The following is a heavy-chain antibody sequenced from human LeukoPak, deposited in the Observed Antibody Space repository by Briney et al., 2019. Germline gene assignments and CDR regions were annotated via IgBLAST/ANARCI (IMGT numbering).Heavy chain of an antibody. CDR1: GLTFSSCA. CDR3: AKVLRNGVATAPQ. Sequence: GGSLRLSCAASGLTFSSCAISWVRQAPGKGLEWVSAISGDGRYTYYADSVKGRFTISRDNSKNTLYLQMNSLRVEDTALYYCAKVLRNGVATAPQWGQGTLVTVSS. CDR2: ISGDGRYT. D-gene: IGHD3-3*01. J-gene: IGHJ4*02. V-gene: IGHV3-23*01.